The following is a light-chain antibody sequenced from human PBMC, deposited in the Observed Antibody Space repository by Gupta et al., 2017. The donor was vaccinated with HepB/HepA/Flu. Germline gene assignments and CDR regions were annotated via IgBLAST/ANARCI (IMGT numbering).Light chain of an antibody. CDR2: DVT. J-gene: IGLJ3*02. V-gene: IGLV2-14*03. CDR3: SSYTSTYTRV. CDR1: SGDIGAYNY. Sequence: QSALTQPASVSGSPGQSLTLSCTGTSGDIGAYNYVSWYQQHPGKAPKLIIYDVTNWPSGVSHRFSGSKSGNTASLTISGLQAEDEADYYCSSYTSTYTRVFGGGTKLTVL.